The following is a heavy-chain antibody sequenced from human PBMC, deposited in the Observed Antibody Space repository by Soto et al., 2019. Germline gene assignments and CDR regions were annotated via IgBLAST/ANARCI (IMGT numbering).Heavy chain of an antibody. D-gene: IGHD5-12*01. V-gene: IGHV4-4*02. CDR3: ERRRLSGSDPASFDY. J-gene: IGHJ4*02. Sequence: SETLSLTCSVSGGSISSVNWWAWVRQSPGKGLEWIGEIHHTGSTNYIASLKSRVTISRDDSKNQFSLTLSSVTAADTAVYYCERRRLSGSDPASFDYWGQGTLVTVSS. CDR1: GGSISSVNW. CDR2: IHHTGST.